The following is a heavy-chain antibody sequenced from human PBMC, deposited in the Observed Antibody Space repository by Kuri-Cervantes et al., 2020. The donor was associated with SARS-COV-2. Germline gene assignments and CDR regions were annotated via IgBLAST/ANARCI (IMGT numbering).Heavy chain of an antibody. V-gene: IGHV1-8*01. Sequence: ASVKVSCKASGYTFTNYVINWVRQATGQGLELMGWMNPSSGDTGYAQKFQGRVTMTRSTSESTAYMELSSLRSEDTAVYYCARSQGIRGEDTGMVYYQYYMDVWGKGTTVTVSS. D-gene: IGHD5-18*01. CDR3: ARSQGIRGEDTGMVYYQYYMDV. CDR1: GYTFTNYV. J-gene: IGHJ6*03. CDR2: MNPSSGDT.